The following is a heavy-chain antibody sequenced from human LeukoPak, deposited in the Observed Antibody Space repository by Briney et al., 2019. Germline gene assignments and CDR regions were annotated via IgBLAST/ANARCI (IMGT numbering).Heavy chain of an antibody. Sequence: GGSLRLSCAASGFTFSSYWMHWVRQAPGKGLVWVSRINSDGSSTSYADSVKGRFTISRDNAKNTLYLQMNSLRAEDTAVYYCARGDYSSSWYVDYWGQGTLVTVSS. CDR3: ARGDYSSSWYVDY. J-gene: IGHJ4*02. V-gene: IGHV3-74*01. CDR2: INSDGSST. CDR1: GFTFSSYW. D-gene: IGHD6-13*01.